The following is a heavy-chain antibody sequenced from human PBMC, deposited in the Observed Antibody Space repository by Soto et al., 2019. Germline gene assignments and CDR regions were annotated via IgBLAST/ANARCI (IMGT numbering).Heavy chain of an antibody. CDR1: GFTFSNYP. Sequence: EVQVLDSGGGLVQSGGSLRLSCEASGFTFSNYPMSWVRQAPGKGLEWVSTITGGGTTYYADSVRGRLTLSRDNSKNTLYLQMNSLRVEDTAVYYCTKNNLNCHLDYWGQGTLVTVSS. CDR2: ITGGGTT. CDR3: TKNNLNCHLDY. D-gene: IGHD2-21*01. V-gene: IGHV3-23*01. J-gene: IGHJ4*02.